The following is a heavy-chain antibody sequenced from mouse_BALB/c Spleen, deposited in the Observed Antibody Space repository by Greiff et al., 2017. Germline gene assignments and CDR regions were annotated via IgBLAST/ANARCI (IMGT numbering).Heavy chain of an antibody. Sequence: QVQLQQSGAELVKPGASVKLSCKASGYTFTSYYMYWVKQRPGQGLEWIGEINPSNGGTNFNEKFKSKATLTVDKSSSTAYMQLSSLTSEDSAVYYCTRGDYGNTWFAYWGQGTLVTVSA. V-gene: IGHV1S81*02. CDR1: GYTFTSYY. J-gene: IGHJ3*01. CDR3: TRGDYGNTWFAY. CDR2: INPSNGGT. D-gene: IGHD2-1*01.